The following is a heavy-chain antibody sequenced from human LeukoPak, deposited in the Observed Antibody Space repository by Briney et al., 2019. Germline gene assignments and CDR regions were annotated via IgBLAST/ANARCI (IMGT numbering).Heavy chain of an antibody. J-gene: IGHJ4*01. V-gene: IGHV3-15*01. CDR2: IKSKTDGGTT. Sequence: GGSLRLSCAASGFTFTNAWMSWVRQAPGKGLEWVGRIKSKTDGGTTDYAPPAKGRFTISRADSKTTLYLQVTSPKTEDPALYYCTTRAGYYRSFDYWGHGTLVTVSS. CDR1: GFTFTNAW. D-gene: IGHD3-22*01. CDR3: TTRAGYYRSFDY.